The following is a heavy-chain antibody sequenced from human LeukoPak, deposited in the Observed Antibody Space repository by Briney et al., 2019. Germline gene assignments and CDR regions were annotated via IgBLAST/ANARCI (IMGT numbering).Heavy chain of an antibody. CDR2: ISYDGSNK. CDR3: ARDWGYGSSWYEDF. J-gene: IGHJ4*02. D-gene: IGHD6-13*01. CDR1: GFTFSSYA. V-gene: IGHV3-30-3*01. Sequence: GGSLRLSCAASGFTFSSYAMHWVRQAPGKGLEWVAVISYDGSNKYYADSVKGRFTISRDNSKNTLYLQMNSLRVEDTAVYYCARDWGYGSSWYEDFWGQGTLVTVSS.